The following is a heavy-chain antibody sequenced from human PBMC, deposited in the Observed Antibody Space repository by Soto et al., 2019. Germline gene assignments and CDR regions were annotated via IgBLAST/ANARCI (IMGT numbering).Heavy chain of an antibody. Sequence: PSETLSLTCTVSGGSISSYYWSWIRQPPGKGLEWIGYIYYSGSTNCNPSLKSRVTISVDTSKNQFSLKLSSVTAADTAVYYCARVDYYGSGSKDVWGQGTTVTVSS. CDR3: ARVDYYGSGSKDV. CDR2: IYYSGST. CDR1: GGSISSYY. V-gene: IGHV4-59*12. J-gene: IGHJ6*02. D-gene: IGHD3-10*01.